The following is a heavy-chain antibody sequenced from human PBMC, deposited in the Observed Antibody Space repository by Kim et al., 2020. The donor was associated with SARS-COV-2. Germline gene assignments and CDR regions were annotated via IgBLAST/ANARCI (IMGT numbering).Heavy chain of an antibody. CDR3: ASRVSSVGN. CDR1: GYTFTAYA. J-gene: IGHJ4*02. V-gene: IGHV1-3*01. Sequence: ASVKVSCKASGYTFTAYAMNWMRQAPGQGLEWMGWINAANGNTKYSQKFQGRVTITRDTSANTAYMELSSLTSEDTAVYYCASRVSSVGNWGQGTLVTVSS. D-gene: IGHD3-3*01. CDR2: INAANGNT.